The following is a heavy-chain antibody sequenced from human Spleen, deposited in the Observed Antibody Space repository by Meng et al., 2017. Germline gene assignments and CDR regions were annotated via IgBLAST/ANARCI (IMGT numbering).Heavy chain of an antibody. V-gene: IGHV5-51*01. CDR1: GYSFTNYW. J-gene: IGHJ4*02. D-gene: IGHD3-3*01. Sequence: GESLKISCKGSGYSFTNYWIGWVRQTPGKGLEWMGIIYPGDSDTRYSPSFQGQVTISADESIRTAYLQWSRLKASDTAMYYCARGPSGRRFLEWLFYQDFWGQGTLVTVSS. CDR2: IYPGDSDT. CDR3: ARGPSGRRFLEWLFYQDF.